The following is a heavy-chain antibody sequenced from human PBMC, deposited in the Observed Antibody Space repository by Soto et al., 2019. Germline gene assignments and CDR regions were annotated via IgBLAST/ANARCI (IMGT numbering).Heavy chain of an antibody. CDR1: GYTFTSYD. CDR2: LNPNTGNT. CDR3: ARGLTSEWFDP. Sequence: QVQLVQSGAEMKKPGASVKVSCKASGYTFTSYDINWVRQATGHGLEWMGWLNPNTGNTGYAPKFQGRGTMTRNTSINTVYMELSSLRSEDTAVYYCARGLTSEWFDPWGQGTLVTVSS. D-gene: IGHD4-17*01. J-gene: IGHJ5*02. V-gene: IGHV1-8*01.